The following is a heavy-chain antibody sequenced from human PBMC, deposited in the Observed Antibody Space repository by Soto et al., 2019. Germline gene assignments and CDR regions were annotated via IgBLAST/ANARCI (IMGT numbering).Heavy chain of an antibody. J-gene: IGHJ6*02. CDR2: TYYRSRWYN. CDR1: GDSVSGNSAA. CDR3: ASQYYDILTGSQNYYYYGMDV. D-gene: IGHD3-9*01. V-gene: IGHV6-1*01. Sequence: SQTLSLTCAISGDSVSGNSAAWNWIRQSPSRGLEWLGRTYYRSRWYNDYAVSVKSRITVTPDTSKNQFSLQLNSVTPEDTAVYYCASQYYDILTGSQNYYYYGMDVWGQGTTVTVSS.